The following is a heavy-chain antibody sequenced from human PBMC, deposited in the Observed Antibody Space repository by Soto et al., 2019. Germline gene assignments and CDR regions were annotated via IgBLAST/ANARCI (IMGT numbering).Heavy chain of an antibody. Sequence: ASVKVSCKASGYTFTSYGISWVRQAPGQGLECMGWISAYNGNTNYAQKLQGRVTMTTDTSTSTAYMELRSLRSDDTAVYYCARVPLITGTDYYGMDVWGQGTTVTVSS. V-gene: IGHV1-18*01. D-gene: IGHD1-7*01. CDR1: GYTFTSYG. CDR2: ISAYNGNT. J-gene: IGHJ6*02. CDR3: ARVPLITGTDYYGMDV.